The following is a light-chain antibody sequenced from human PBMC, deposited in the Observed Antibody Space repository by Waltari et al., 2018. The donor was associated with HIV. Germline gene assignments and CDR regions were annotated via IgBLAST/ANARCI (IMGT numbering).Light chain of an antibody. Sequence: QSVLTQPPSASGTPGQRVTIPCSGSSSNIGITSVNWFQQFPGTAPKLLIYNDNQRPSGVPDRFSGSKSGTSASLAISGLQSEDEADYYCAAWDDSLNGHVIFGGGTKLTVL. V-gene: IGLV1-44*01. CDR2: NDN. CDR3: AAWDDSLNGHVI. J-gene: IGLJ2*01. CDR1: SSNIGITS.